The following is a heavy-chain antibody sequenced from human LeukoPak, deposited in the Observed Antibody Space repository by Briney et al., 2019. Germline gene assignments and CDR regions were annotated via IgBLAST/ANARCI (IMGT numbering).Heavy chain of an antibody. D-gene: IGHD4/OR15-4a*01. Sequence: GASVKVSCKASGYTYTRHGISWVRQAPGQALEWMGWISAYNGNTNYAQKPQRRVTMTTDTSTSTDSMELRSLRSDDTAVYYCARDDYSGSADYWGQGTLVTVSS. V-gene: IGHV1-18*01. CDR2: ISAYNGNT. J-gene: IGHJ4*02. CDR3: ARDDYSGSADY. CDR1: GYTYTRHG.